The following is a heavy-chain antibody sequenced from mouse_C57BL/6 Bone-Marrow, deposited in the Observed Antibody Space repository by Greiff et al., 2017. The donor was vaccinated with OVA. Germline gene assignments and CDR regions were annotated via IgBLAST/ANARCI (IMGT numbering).Heavy chain of an antibody. CDR1: GYTFTSYW. Sequence: QVQLQQPGAELVKPGASVKMSCKASGYTFTSYWITWVKQRPGQGLEWIGDIYPGSGSTNYNEKFKSKATLTVDTSSSTVYMELSRLTSEDSAVYFCARHEDGHYYGSSYGEAMDYWGQGTSVTVSS. V-gene: IGHV1-55*01. D-gene: IGHD1-1*01. CDR2: IYPGSGST. CDR3: ARHEDGHYYGSSYGEAMDY. J-gene: IGHJ4*01.